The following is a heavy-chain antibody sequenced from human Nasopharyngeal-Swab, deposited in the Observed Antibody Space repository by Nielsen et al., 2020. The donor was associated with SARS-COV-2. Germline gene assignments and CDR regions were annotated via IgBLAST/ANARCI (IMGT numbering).Heavy chain of an antibody. Sequence: GGSLRLSCAASGFTFSSYSMNWVRQAPGKGLEWVSSISSSSSYIYYADPVKGRFTISRDNAKNSLYLQMNSLRAEDTAVYYCARGQYCSSTSCYARGYYYYGMDVWGQGTTVTVSS. CDR2: ISSSSSYI. D-gene: IGHD2-2*01. V-gene: IGHV3-21*01. J-gene: IGHJ6*02. CDR1: GFTFSSYS. CDR3: ARGQYCSSTSCYARGYYYYGMDV.